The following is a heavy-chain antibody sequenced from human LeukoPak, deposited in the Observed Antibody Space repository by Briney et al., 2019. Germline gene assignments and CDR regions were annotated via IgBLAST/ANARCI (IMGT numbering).Heavy chain of an antibody. Sequence: GGSLRLSCAASGFTFDKAWMTWVRQAPGKGLEWVGRIKSKTDGGTTDYAAPVKGRFTISRDDSKNTLYLQMNSLKTEDTAVYYCARVPRGVKYSSSWLGYLDYWGQGTLVTVSS. J-gene: IGHJ4*02. CDR1: GFTFDKAW. D-gene: IGHD6-13*01. V-gene: IGHV3-15*01. CDR3: ARVPRGVKYSSSWLGYLDY. CDR2: IKSKTDGGTT.